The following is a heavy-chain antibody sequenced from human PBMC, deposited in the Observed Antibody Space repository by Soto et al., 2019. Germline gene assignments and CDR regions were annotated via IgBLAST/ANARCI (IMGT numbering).Heavy chain of an antibody. V-gene: IGHV3-74*01. CDR2: INSDGSST. Sequence: EVQLVESGGGLVQPGGSLRLSCAASGFTFSSYWMHWVRQAPGKGLVWVSRINSDGSSTSYADSVKGRFTISRDNAKNTLYLQMNSLRAEDTAAYYCARTGTPIYYFDYWGQGTLVTVSS. CDR3: ARTGTPIYYFDY. D-gene: IGHD1-7*01. CDR1: GFTFSSYW. J-gene: IGHJ4*02.